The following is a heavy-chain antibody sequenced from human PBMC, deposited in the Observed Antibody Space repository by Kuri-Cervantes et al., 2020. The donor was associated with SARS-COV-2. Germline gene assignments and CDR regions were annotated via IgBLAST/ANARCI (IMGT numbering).Heavy chain of an antibody. D-gene: IGHD2-21*01. CDR3: ARVAGQGPIYYYYMDV. CDR2: TNWNGGST. J-gene: IGHJ6*03. Sequence: GESLKISCEASGFIFNNYGMNWVRQVPGKGLEWVCGTNWNGGSTGCADSVKGRFTISRDSAKNSLYLQMNSLRGEDTAVYYCARVAGQGPIYYYYMDVWGKGTTVTVSS. V-gene: IGHV3-20*04. CDR1: GFIFNNYG.